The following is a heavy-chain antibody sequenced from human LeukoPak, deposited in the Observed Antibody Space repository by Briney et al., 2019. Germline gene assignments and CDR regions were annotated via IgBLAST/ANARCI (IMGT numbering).Heavy chain of an antibody. J-gene: IGHJ6*03. V-gene: IGHV4-34*01. CDR3: ARGLPYGSGSYFAPYYMDV. CDR1: GGSFSGYY. CDR2: INHSGST. Sequence: SETLSLTCAVYGGSFSGYYWSWIRQPPGKGLGWIGEINHSGSTNYNPSLKSRVTISVDTSKNQFSLKLSSVTAADTAVYYCARGLPYGSGSYFAPYYMDVWGKGTTVTVSS. D-gene: IGHD3-10*01.